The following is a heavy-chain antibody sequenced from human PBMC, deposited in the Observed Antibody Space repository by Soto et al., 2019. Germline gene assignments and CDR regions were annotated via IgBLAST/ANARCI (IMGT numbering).Heavy chain of an antibody. Sequence: QVQLVQSGAEVKKPGSSVKVSCKASGGTFSSYAISWVRQAPGQGLEWMGGIIPIFGTANYAQKFQGRVTITADESTSTAYMERSRLRSDDTAVYYCATYPKMLRGYSYASRWYNWFDPWGQGTLVTVS. CDR2: IIPIFGTA. CDR3: ATYPKMLRGYSYASRWYNWFDP. D-gene: IGHD5-18*01. J-gene: IGHJ5*02. CDR1: GGTFSSYA. V-gene: IGHV1-69*01.